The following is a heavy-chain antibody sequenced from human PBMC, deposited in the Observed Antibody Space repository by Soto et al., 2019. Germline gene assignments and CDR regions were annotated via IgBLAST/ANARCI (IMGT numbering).Heavy chain of an antibody. D-gene: IGHD2-15*01. Sequence: SETLSLTCIASGGSISSSYWSWIRQPPGKGLEWIGYIWHSGSTNSNPSLKSRVTISVDTSKNQFSLRLSSVTAADTAVYYCARGSGVVYDWGQGTMVTVSS. CDR1: GGSISSSY. V-gene: IGHV4-59*01. CDR2: IWHSGST. J-gene: IGHJ4*02. CDR3: ARGSGVVYD.